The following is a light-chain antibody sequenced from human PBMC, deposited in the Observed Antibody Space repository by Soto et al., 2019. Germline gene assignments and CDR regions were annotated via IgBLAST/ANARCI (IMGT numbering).Light chain of an antibody. Sequence: QSVLTQPPSASGTPGQSVTISCSGGTSNVGRNAVNWYQQFPGSAPRLLIQLRNQRPSGVPTRFSASKSGTSASLAISGLQSEDEADYYCGTWDDSLNAMLFGGGTKVTVL. J-gene: IGLJ3*02. V-gene: IGLV1-44*01. CDR2: LRN. CDR1: TSNVGRNA. CDR3: GTWDDSLNAML.